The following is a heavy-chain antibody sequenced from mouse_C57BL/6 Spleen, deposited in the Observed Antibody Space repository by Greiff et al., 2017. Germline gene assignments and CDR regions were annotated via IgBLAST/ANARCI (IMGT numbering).Heavy chain of an antibody. CDR3: ARTYDWDDAMDY. Sequence: QVVESGGGLVKPGGSLKLSCAASGFTFSDYGMHWVRQAPEKGLEWVAYISSGSSTIYYADTVKGRFTISRDNAKNTLFLQMTSLRSENTAMDYCARTYDWDDAMDYWGQGTSVTVSS. CDR2: ISSGSSTI. V-gene: IGHV5-17*01. D-gene: IGHD4-1*01. CDR1: GFTFSDYG. J-gene: IGHJ4*01.